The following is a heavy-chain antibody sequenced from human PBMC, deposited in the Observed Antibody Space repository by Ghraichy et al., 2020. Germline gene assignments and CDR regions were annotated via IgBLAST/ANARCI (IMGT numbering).Heavy chain of an antibody. CDR1: GGSISSYY. V-gene: IGHV4-59*01. J-gene: IGHJ4*02. CDR2: IYYSGST. D-gene: IGHD6-19*01. Sequence: GSLRLSCTVSGGSISSYYWSWIRQPPGKGLEWIGYIYYSGSTNYNPSLKSRVTISVDTSKNQFSLKLSSVTAADTAVYYCARETRLSSALDYWGQGTLVTVSS. CDR3: ARETRLSSALDY.